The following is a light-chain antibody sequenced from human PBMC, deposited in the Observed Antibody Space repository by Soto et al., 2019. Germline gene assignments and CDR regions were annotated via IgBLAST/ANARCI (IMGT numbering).Light chain of an antibody. CDR1: QSISSW. CDR2: DAS. Sequence: DIQMTQSPSTLSASVGDRVTITCRASQSISSWLAWYQQKPGKAPKLLIYDASSLESGVPSRFSGSGSGTEFTLTISSLQPDDFATYYCQQYNSWWTFGPGTKVEIK. J-gene: IGKJ1*01. CDR3: QQYNSWWT. V-gene: IGKV1-5*01.